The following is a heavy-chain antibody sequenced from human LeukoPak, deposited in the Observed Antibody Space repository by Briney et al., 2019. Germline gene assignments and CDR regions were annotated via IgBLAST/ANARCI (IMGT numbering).Heavy chain of an antibody. CDR2: IKQDGSEK. J-gene: IGHJ5*02. Sequence: GGSLRLSCAASGFTFSSYWMSWVRQAPGKGLEWVANIKQDGSEKYYVDSVKGRFTISRDNAKNLLYLQMNSLRAEDTAVYYCAGSLWFGELARFDPWGQGTLVTVSS. CDR1: GFTFSSYW. V-gene: IGHV3-7*03. CDR3: AGSLWFGELARFDP. D-gene: IGHD3-10*01.